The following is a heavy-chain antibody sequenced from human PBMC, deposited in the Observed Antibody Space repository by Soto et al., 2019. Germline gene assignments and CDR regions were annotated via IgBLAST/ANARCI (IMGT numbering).Heavy chain of an antibody. D-gene: IGHD2-15*01. J-gene: IGHJ4*02. CDR3: ARAGDRETGYCSGGSCSPFDY. CDR1: GFTFSSYG. V-gene: IGHV3-33*01. Sequence: QVQLVESGGGVVQPGRSLRLSCAASGFTFSSYGIHWVRQAPGKGLEWVAVIWYDGSNKYYADSVKGRFTISRDNSKNTLYLQMNSLRAEDTAVYYCARAGDRETGYCSGGSCSPFDYWGQGTLVTVSS. CDR2: IWYDGSNK.